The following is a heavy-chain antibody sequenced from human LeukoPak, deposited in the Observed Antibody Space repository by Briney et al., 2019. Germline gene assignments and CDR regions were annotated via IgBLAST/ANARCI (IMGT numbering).Heavy chain of an antibody. V-gene: IGHV3-30-3*01. D-gene: IGHD2-2*01. J-gene: IGHJ4*02. CDR3: ARVAFCSSTSCYPEFDY. CDR1: GFTFSSYA. Sequence: GGSLRLSCAASGFTFSSYAMHWVRQAPGKGLEWVAVISYDGSNKYYADSVKGRFTISRDNSKNTLYLQMNSLRAEDTAVYYCARVAFCSSTSCYPEFDYWGQGTLVTVSS. CDR2: ISYDGSNK.